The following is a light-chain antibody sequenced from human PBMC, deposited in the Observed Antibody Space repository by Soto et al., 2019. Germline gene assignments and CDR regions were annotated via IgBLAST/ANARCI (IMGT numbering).Light chain of an antibody. CDR3: QQYGNSKT. CDR2: GAS. V-gene: IGKV3-20*01. J-gene: IGKJ1*01. CDR1: QSVRSNY. Sequence: EIVLTQSPGTLPLSPGERATLSCRASQSVRSNYLAWYQQKPGQAPRLLIYGASSRATGIPDRFSGSGSGTDFTLTISRLEPEDFAVYYCQQYGNSKTFGQGTKVEFK.